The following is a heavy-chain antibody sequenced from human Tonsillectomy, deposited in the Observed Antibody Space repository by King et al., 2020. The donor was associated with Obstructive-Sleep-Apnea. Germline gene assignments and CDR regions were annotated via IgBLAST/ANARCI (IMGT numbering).Heavy chain of an antibody. Sequence: VQLVESGGGLVKPGGSLRLSCAASGFTFSSYSRNWVRQAPGKGLEWVSSISSSSSYIYYADSVKGRFTISRDNAKNSLYLQMNSLRAEDTAVYYCAREWYYYDSSGLFDYWGQGTLVTVSS. CDR3: AREWYYYDSSGLFDY. J-gene: IGHJ4*02. V-gene: IGHV3-21*01. D-gene: IGHD3-22*01. CDR2: ISSSSSYI. CDR1: GFTFSSYS.